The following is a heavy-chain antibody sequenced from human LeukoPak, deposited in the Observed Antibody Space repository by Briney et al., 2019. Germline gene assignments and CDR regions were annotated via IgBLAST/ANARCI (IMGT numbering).Heavy chain of an antibody. J-gene: IGHJ4*02. CDR1: GGSISGTDW. D-gene: IGHD5-18*01. CDR3: ARTHGYIYGSYYFDS. CDR2: IYHSGTT. V-gene: IGHV4-4*02. Sequence: SGTLSLTCTASGGSISGTDWWSWVRQSPGQGLEWIGEIYHSGTTNYNPSLRRRVTISVDTSKNQFSLNLSSVTAADTALYYCARTHGYIYGSYYFDSWGQGTLVTVSS.